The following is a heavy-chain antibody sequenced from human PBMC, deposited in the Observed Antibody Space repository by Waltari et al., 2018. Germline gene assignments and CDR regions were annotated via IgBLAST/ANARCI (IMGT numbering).Heavy chain of an antibody. V-gene: IGHV3-21*01. CDR1: GFTFSSYS. D-gene: IGHD1-26*01. CDR3: ARVKVGATTYFDY. J-gene: IGHJ4*02. CDR2: ISSSSSYI. Sequence: EVQLVESGGGLVKPGGSLRLSCAASGFTFSSYSLNWIRQAPGKGLEWVSSISSSSSYIYYADSVKGRFTISRDNAKNSLYLQMNSLRAEDTAVYYCARVKVGATTYFDYWGQGTLVTVSS.